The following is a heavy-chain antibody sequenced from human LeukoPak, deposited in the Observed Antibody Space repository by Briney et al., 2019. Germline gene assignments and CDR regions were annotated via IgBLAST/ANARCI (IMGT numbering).Heavy chain of an antibody. CDR3: ARDRHSSLDY. CDR2: IYYSGST. D-gene: IGHD6-19*01. CDR1: GGSISSYY. J-gene: IGHJ4*02. V-gene: IGHV4-59*01. Sequence: SETLSLTCTVSGGSISSYYWSWIRQPPGKGLEWIGYIYYSGSTNYNPSLKSRVTISVDTSKNQFSLKLCSVTAADTAVYYCARDRHSSLDYWGQGTLVTVSS.